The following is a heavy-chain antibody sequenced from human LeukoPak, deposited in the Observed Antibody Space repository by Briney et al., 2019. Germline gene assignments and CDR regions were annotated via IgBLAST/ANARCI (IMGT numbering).Heavy chain of an antibody. CDR1: GGSISTYY. CDR2: IYHSGST. Sequence: SETLSLTCTVSGGSISTYYWNWIRQPPGKGLEWIGYIYHSGSTNYNPSLQSRVTISVDASKNQFSLNLNSVTAADTAVYYCARGGAARLHFQNWGQGTPVTVSS. D-gene: IGHD6-6*01. J-gene: IGHJ1*01. CDR3: ARGGAARLHFQN. V-gene: IGHV4-59*01.